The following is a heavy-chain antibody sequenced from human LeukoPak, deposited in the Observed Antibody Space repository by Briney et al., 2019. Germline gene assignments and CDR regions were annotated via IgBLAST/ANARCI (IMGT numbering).Heavy chain of an antibody. CDR2: LVYDERS. Sequence: GGSLRPSCAASGFPFSSYGMHWVRQAPGKGLEWVARLVYDERSDYANSVKGRFSISRDNSKNTLFLDMSDLRVEDTAVYYCARDLSAAFDFWGQGVLVTVSS. CDR3: ARDLSAAFDF. CDR1: GFPFSSYG. V-gene: IGHV3-33*05. J-gene: IGHJ4*02. D-gene: IGHD6-19*01.